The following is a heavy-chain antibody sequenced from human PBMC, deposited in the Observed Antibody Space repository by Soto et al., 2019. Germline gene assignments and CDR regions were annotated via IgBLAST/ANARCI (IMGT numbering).Heavy chain of an antibody. J-gene: IGHJ6*02. CDR2: IYYSGST. D-gene: IGHD3-10*01. CDR3: ARGTDGDYIYYYYGMDV. CDR1: GGSISSGGYY. Sequence: SETLSLTCTVSGGSISSGGYYWSWIRQHPGKGLEWIGYIYYSGSTYYNPSLKSRVTISVDTSKNQFSLKLSSVTAADTAVYYCARGTDGDYIYYYYGMDVWGQGTTVTVSS. V-gene: IGHV4-31*03.